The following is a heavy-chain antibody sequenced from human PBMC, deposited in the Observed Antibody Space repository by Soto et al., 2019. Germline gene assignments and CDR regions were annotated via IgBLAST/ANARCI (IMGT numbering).Heavy chain of an antibody. V-gene: IGHV4-4*07. CDR3: VGDQGYYYYGMDV. CDR2: IYTSGST. Sequence: QVQLQESGPGLVKPSETLSLTCTVSGDSISNYYWSWIRQPAGKGLEWIGRIYTSGSTNYNPSLKSRLTMSVATSTNKFSLKLSSVTAADTAVYFCVGDQGYYYYGMDVWGQGTTVTVSS. CDR1: GDSISNYY. J-gene: IGHJ6*02.